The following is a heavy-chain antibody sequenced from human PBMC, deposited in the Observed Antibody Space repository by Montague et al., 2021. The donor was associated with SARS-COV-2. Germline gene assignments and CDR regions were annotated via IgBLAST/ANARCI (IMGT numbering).Heavy chain of an antibody. J-gene: IGHJ3*01. V-gene: IGHV3-7*03. CDR2: INQDGSVA. Sequence: SLRLSCAASGFTSSSFTFSNYWMGWVRQAPWKGLERVANINQDGSVAAYVDSAKGRFTISRDNAKRSQCLQMKSLGADDTAVYYCAGDRGCYFYADDAFDLWGRGTMVIISS. CDR1: GFTSSSFTFSNYW. CDR3: AGDRGCYFYADDAFDL. D-gene: IGHD3-22*01.